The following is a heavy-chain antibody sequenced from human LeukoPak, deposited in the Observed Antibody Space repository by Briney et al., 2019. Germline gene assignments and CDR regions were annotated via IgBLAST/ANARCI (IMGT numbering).Heavy chain of an antibody. Sequence: GGSLRLSCAASGFTFSIYAMSWVRQAPGKGLEWVSYISSSSSTIYYADSVKGRFTISRDNAKNSLYLQMDSLRDEDTAIYYCSKSSSGLFDYWGQGTLVTVSS. V-gene: IGHV3-48*02. D-gene: IGHD6-6*01. CDR2: ISSSSSTI. CDR3: SKSSSGLFDY. J-gene: IGHJ4*02. CDR1: GFTFSIYA.